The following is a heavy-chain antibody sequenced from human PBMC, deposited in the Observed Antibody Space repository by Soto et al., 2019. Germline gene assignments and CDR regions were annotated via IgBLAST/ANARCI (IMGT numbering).Heavy chain of an antibody. CDR2: IYYSGST. D-gene: IGHD3-10*01. V-gene: IGHV4-31*03. Sequence: QVHLQESGPGLVKPSQTLSLTCTVSGGSISSAGYYWSWIRQHPGKGLEWIGYIYYSGSTYYNPSLKSRVTISVDTSKHQFSLKLTSVTAADTAVYYCARVYYSSGRSLDYWGQGTLVTVSS. CDR1: GGSISSAGYY. J-gene: IGHJ4*02. CDR3: ARVYYSSGRSLDY.